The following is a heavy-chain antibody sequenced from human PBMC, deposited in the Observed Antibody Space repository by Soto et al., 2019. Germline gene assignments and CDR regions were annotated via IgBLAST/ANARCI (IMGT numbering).Heavy chain of an antibody. CDR1: GGSISSGVYY. J-gene: IGHJ5*02. D-gene: IGHD3-10*01. Sequence: SETLSLTWTVSGGSISSGVYYWIWIRQHPGKGLEWIGYIYYSGSTYYNPSLKSRVTISVDTSKNQFSLKLSSVTAADTAVYYCARDHQPGVRGNWFDPWGQGTLVTVSS. V-gene: IGHV4-31*02. CDR3: ARDHQPGVRGNWFDP. CDR2: IYYSGST.